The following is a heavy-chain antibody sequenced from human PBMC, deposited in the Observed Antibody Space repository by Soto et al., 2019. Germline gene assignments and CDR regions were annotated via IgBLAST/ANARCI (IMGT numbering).Heavy chain of an antibody. CDR2: IDPSDSYT. V-gene: IGHV5-10-1*01. CDR1: GYSFTSYW. CDR3: ARRLPATWGSYSTDQSYYFDY. J-gene: IGHJ4*02. Sequence: PGESLKISCKGSGYSFTSYWISWVRQMPGKGLEWMGRIDPSDSYTNYSPSFQGHVTISADKSISTAYLQWSSLKASDTAMYYCARRLPATWGSYSTDQSYYFDYWGQGTLVTVYS. D-gene: IGHD3-16*01.